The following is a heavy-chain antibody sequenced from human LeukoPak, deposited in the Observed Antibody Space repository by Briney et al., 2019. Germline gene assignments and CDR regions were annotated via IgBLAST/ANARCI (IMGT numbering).Heavy chain of an antibody. CDR1: GFTFSSYA. CDR2: ISGSGGSS. CDR3: AKDGDYSNGWEIPHGSDY. Sequence: PGGSLRLSCAASGFTFSSYAMSWVRQAPGKGLEWVSAISGSGGSSYYADSVKGRFTISRDNSKNTLYLQMNSLRAEDTAVYYCAKDGDYSNGWEIPHGSDYWGQGTLVTVSS. J-gene: IGHJ4*02. D-gene: IGHD6-25*01. V-gene: IGHV3-23*01.